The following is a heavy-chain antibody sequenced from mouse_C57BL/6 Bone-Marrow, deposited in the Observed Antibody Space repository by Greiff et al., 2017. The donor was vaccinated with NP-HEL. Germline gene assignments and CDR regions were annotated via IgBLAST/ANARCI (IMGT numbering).Heavy chain of an antibody. Sequence: VKLLESGAELVRPGASVTLSCKASGYTFTDYEMHWVKQTPVHGLEWIGAIDPETGGTAYNQKFKGKAILTADKSSSTAYMELRSLTSEDSAVDYCTRGGWLYRYYFDYWGQGTTLTVSA. D-gene: IGHD2-3*01. CDR3: TRGGWLYRYYFDY. CDR2: IDPETGGT. CDR1: GYTFTDYE. V-gene: IGHV1-15*01. J-gene: IGHJ2*01.